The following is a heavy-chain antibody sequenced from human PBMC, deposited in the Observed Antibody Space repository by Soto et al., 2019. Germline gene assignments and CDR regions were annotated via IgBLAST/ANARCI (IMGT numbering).Heavy chain of an antibody. CDR2: ISWNSGSI. CDR3: ARDREDGVLAGYFQH. Sequence: EVQLVESGGGLVQPGRSLRLSCAASGFTFDDYAMHWVRQAPGKGLEWVSGISWNSGSIGYADSVKGRFTISRDNAKNSLYLQMNSLRAEDTAVYYCARDREDGVLAGYFQHWGQGTLVTVSS. D-gene: IGHD4-17*01. J-gene: IGHJ1*01. CDR1: GFTFDDYA. V-gene: IGHV3-9*01.